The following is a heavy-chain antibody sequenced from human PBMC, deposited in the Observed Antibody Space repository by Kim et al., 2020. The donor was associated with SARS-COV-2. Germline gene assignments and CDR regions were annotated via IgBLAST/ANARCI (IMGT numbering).Heavy chain of an antibody. J-gene: IGHJ5*02. CDR1: GGTFSSYA. V-gene: IGHV1-69*13. Sequence: ASVKVSCKASGGTFSSYAISWVRQAPGQGLEWMGGIIPIFGTANYAQKFQGRVTITADESTSTAYMELSSLRSEDTAVYYCARASTYSSSSGVYNWFDPWGQGTLVTVSS. CDR2: IIPIFGTA. CDR3: ARASTYSSSSGVYNWFDP. D-gene: IGHD6-6*01.